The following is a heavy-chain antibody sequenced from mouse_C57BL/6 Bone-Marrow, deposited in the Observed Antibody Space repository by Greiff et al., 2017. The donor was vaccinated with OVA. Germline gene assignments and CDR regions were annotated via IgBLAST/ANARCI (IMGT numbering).Heavy chain of an antibody. J-gene: IGHJ2*01. V-gene: IGHV1-82*01. CDR2: IYPGDGDT. CDR3: AREVYFDY. CDR1: GYAFSSSW. Sequence: QVQLQHSGPELVKPGASVKISCKASGYAFSSSWMNWVKQRPGKGLEWIGRIYPGDGDTNYNGKFKGKATLTADKSSSTAYMQLSSLTSEDSAVYFCAREVYFDYWGQGTTLTVSS.